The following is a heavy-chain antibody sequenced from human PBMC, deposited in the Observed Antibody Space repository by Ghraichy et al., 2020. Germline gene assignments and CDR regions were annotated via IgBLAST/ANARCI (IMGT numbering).Heavy chain of an antibody. CDR1: GGFISSSSYY. D-gene: IGHD3-10*01. V-gene: IGHV4-39*01. CDR3: ARHRTYYYGSGSPRWFDP. J-gene: IGHJ5*02. CDR2: IYYSGST. Sequence: SETLSLTCTVSGGFISSSSYYWGWIRQPPGKGLEWIGSIYYSGSTYYNPSLKSRVTISVDTSKNQFSLKLSSVTAADTAVYYCARHRTYYYGSGSPRWFDPWGQGTLVTVSS.